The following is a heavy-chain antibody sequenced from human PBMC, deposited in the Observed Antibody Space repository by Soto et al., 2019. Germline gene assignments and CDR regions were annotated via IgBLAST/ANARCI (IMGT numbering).Heavy chain of an antibody. Sequence: EVQLVESGGGLVQPGGSLRLSCAASEFTFNNYWMHWVRQVPGKGLEWVSRISTDGSTTNYADSVMGRFTISRDNADNTVYLKMNSLRAEDTAVYYCARGIYLKYGLDVWGQGATVTVA. J-gene: IGHJ6*02. CDR2: ISTDGSTT. CDR3: ARGIYLKYGLDV. V-gene: IGHV3-74*01. D-gene: IGHD3-16*02. CDR1: EFTFNNYW.